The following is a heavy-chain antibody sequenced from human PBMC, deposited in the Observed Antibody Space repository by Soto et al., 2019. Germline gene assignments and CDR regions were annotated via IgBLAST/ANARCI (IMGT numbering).Heavy chain of an antibody. V-gene: IGHV1-8*01. CDR1: GYTFTSYD. CDR3: ARSPSSRRWLAPFDY. Sequence: GASVKVSCKSSGYTFTSYDINWERQATEQGLEWMGWMNPNSGNTGYAQKFQGRVTMTRNTSISTAYMELSSLRSEDTAVYYCARSPSSRRWLAPFDYWGQGTLVTVSS. J-gene: IGHJ4*02. CDR2: MNPNSGNT. D-gene: IGHD6-19*01.